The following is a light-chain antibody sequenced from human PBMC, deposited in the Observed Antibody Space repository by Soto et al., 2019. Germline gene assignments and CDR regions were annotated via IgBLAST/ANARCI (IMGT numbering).Light chain of an antibody. CDR2: NSN. V-gene: IGLV1-44*01. CDR1: SSNVASNS. Sequence: QSVLTQPPSASGTPGQRVTISCSGSSSNVASNSVTWYQQVPRTAPKLLMYNSNQRPSGVPDRFSGSKSGTSASLVISVLQSEDEDDYYCAAWDDTLKGWVFGEGTKLTVL. CDR3: AAWDDTLKGWV. J-gene: IGLJ3*02.